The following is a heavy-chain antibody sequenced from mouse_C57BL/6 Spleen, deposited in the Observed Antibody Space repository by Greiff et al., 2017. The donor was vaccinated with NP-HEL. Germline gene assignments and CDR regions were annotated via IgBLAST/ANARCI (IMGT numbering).Heavy chain of an antibody. Sequence: QVQLQQPGAELVKPGASVKLSCKASGYTFTSYWMQWVKQRPGQGLEWIGEIDPSDSYTNYNQKFKGKATLTVDTSSSTAYMQLSSLTSEDSAVDYCASGAAQATYFDYWGQGTTLTVSS. D-gene: IGHD3-2*02. J-gene: IGHJ2*01. CDR2: IDPSDSYT. V-gene: IGHV1-50*01. CDR1: GYTFTSYW. CDR3: ASGAAQATYFDY.